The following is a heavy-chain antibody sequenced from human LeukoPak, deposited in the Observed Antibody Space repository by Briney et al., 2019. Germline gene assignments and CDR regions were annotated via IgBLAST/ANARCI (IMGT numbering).Heavy chain of an antibody. D-gene: IGHD1-1*01. J-gene: IGHJ4*02. Sequence: GGSLRLSCAVSGFTFSSYAMSWVRQATGKGLEWVSSISGSGGNTFYADSVRGRFTISRDNSKKTLYLQMNGLRVEDTAVYYCAKDPMDERGFDYWGQGTLVTVS. V-gene: IGHV3-23*01. CDR1: GFTFSSYA. CDR3: AKDPMDERGFDY. CDR2: ISGSGGNT.